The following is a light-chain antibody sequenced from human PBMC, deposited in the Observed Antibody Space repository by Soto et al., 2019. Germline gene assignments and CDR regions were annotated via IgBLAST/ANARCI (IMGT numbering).Light chain of an antibody. V-gene: IGKV3-11*01. CDR1: RSVSSY. CDR2: DAS. J-gene: IGKJ1*01. CDR3: QQRGNWPPWT. Sequence: EIVLTQSPATLSLSPGERATLSCRASRSVSSYLAWYQQKPGQAPRLLIYDASNRATGIPARFSGSGFGTDFTLTISSLEPEDFAVYYCQQRGNWPPWTFGQGTKVEIK.